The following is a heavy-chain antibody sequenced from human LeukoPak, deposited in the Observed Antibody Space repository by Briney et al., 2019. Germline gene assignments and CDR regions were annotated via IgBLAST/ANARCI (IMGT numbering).Heavy chain of an antibody. CDR3: ARVGATTATTRYYFDY. J-gene: IGHJ4*02. Sequence: SETLSLTCTVSGGSISSTIFYWAWIRQPPGKRLEWIGTIYYGGDTYSNPSLKGRVTISVATSKNQFSLKLNSVTAADAAVYYCARVGATTATTRYYFDYWGQGTLVTVSS. D-gene: IGHD4-17*01. V-gene: IGHV4-39*01. CDR2: IYYGGDT. CDR1: GGSISSTIFY.